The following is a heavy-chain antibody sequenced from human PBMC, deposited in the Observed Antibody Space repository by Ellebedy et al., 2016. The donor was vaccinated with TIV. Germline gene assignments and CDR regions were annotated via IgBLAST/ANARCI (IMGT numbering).Heavy chain of an antibody. Sequence: PGGSLRLSCVVSGLSVSHNYMSWVRQAPWKGLEWVSVISSGDSTFYADSVKGRFTISRDTSSNTLYLQMNSLRVDDTAVYYCARDLETTTWVAEYWGQGTLGTVS. V-gene: IGHV3-66*01. D-gene: IGHD1-1*01. CDR2: ISSGDST. J-gene: IGHJ4*02. CDR3: ARDLETTTWVAEY. CDR1: GLSVSHNY.